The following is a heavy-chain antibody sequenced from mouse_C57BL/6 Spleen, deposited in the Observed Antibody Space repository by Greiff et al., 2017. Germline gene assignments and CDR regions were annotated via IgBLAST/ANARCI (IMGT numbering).Heavy chain of an antibody. CDR1: GYSITSGYY. CDR2: ISYDGSN. J-gene: IGHJ4*01. CDR3: AFSNWGDY. V-gene: IGHV3-6*01. Sequence: EVKLVESGPGLVKPSQSLSLTCSVTGYSITSGYYWNWIRQFPGNKLEWMGYISYDGSNNYNPSLKNRISITRDTSKNQFFLKLNSVTTEDTATYYCAFSNWGDYWGQGTSVTVSS. D-gene: IGHD4-1*02.